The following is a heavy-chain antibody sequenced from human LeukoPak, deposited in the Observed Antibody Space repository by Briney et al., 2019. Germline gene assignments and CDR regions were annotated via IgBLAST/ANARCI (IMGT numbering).Heavy chain of an antibody. CDR2: INPNSGGT. CDR1: GYTFTGYY. J-gene: IGHJ3*02. Sequence: ASVKVSCKASGYTFTGYYMHWVRQAPGQGLEWMGWINPNSGGTNYAQKFQGRVTITADESTSTAYMELSSLRSEDTAVYYCARDRLLWFGESHAFDIWGQGTMVTVSS. V-gene: IGHV1-2*02. CDR3: ARDRLLWFGESHAFDI. D-gene: IGHD3-10*01.